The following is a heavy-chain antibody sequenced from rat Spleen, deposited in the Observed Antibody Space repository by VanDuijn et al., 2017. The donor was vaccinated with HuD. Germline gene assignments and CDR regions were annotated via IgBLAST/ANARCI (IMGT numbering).Heavy chain of an antibody. J-gene: IGHJ4*01. CDR1: GFTFSNYG. CDR2: ISSCGDST. Sequence: EVQLVESGGGLVQPGRSLKLSCAASGFTFSNYGMAWVRQAPTKGLEWVASISSCGDSTFYRDSVKGRFTVSRDNAKSTLYLQMDSLRSEDTATYYCSRRHDVSYYYYVMDAWGQGASVTVSS. V-gene: IGHV5-29*01. D-gene: IGHD1-12*02. CDR3: SRRHDVSYYYYVMDA.